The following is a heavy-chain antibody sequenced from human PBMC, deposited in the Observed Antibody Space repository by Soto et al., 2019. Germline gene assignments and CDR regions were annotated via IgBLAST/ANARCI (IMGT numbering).Heavy chain of an antibody. V-gene: IGHV1-18*01. D-gene: IGHD3-3*01. CDR1: GYTFTSYG. Sequence: QVQLVQSGAEVKKPGASVKVSCKASGYTFTSYGISWVRQAPGQGLEWMGWISAYNGNTNYAQKLQGRVTMTTDTTTSTAYMELRSLRSDDTAVYYCARDHWDDFWSGYTGDYWGQGTLVTVSS. CDR3: ARDHWDDFWSGYTGDY. CDR2: ISAYNGNT. J-gene: IGHJ4*02.